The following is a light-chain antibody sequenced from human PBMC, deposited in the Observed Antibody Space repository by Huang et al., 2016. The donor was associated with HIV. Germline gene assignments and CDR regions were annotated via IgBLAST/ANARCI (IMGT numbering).Light chain of an antibody. Sequence: DIQMTQSPPSLSASVGDSVTIACRASQNVNTYVNWYQQKPGQAPRLLIFAASRLRSGVPSRFSGSGSGTEFTLTISSLQLEDFATYYCQQRFSTTITFGQGTRLDIK. CDR2: AAS. CDR3: QQRFSTTIT. V-gene: IGKV1-39*01. CDR1: QNVNTY. J-gene: IGKJ5*01.